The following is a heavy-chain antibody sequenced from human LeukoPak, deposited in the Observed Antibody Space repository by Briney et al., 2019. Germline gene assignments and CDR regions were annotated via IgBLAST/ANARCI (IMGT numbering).Heavy chain of an antibody. D-gene: IGHD6-13*01. J-gene: IGHJ4*02. V-gene: IGHV3-7*01. CDR2: IKQDGSEK. CDR1: GFTFSSYW. Sequence: GGSLRLSCAASGFTFSSYWMSWVRQAPGKGLEWVANIKQDGSEKYYVDSVKGRFTISRDNAENSLYLQMNSLRAEDTAVYYCARGITLTGYRGLYYFDYWGQGTLVTVSS. CDR3: ARGITLTGYRGLYYFDY.